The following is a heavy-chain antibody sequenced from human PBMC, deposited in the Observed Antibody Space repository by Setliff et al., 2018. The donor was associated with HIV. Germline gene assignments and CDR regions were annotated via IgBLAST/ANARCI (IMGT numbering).Heavy chain of an antibody. CDR2: IYYNGNI. J-gene: IGHJ4*02. CDR3: VRHLSEMAMVDH. CDR1: GNSIGSGYY. Sequence: PSETLSLTFAVSGNSIGSGYYWGWIRQPPGKGLEWIASIYYNGNIYYNPSLKSRVTITMDTSKNKFSLKLSSVTAADTAVYSCVRHLSEMAMVDHWGQGTLVTVSS. V-gene: IGHV4-38-2*01.